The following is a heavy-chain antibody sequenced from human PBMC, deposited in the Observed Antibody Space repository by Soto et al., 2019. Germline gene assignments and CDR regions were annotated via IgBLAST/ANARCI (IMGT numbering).Heavy chain of an antibody. CDR1: GYSFSRYW. J-gene: IGHJ6*02. D-gene: IGHD6-19*01. CDR2: IFPGDSDT. V-gene: IGHV5-51*01. CDR3: ARPREAGKNYYGVDV. Sequence: GESLKISCKGSGYSFSRYWIGWVRQMPGKGLEWMGIIFPGDSDTRYSPSFQGQVTISADKSISTAYVQWSSLKASDTAMYYCARPREAGKNYYGVDVWGQGTTVTVSS.